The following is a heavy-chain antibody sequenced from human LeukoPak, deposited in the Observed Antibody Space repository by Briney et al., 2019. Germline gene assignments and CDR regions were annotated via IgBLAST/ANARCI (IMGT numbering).Heavy chain of an antibody. J-gene: IGHJ4*02. D-gene: IGHD3-16*01. CDR3: TRAPRGDSYGYFDY. CDR2: IGGYNGNT. Sequence: GESLKISCKGSGYTFTSYGISWVRQAPGQGLEWMGWIGGYNGNTNYAQKLQGRVSMTTDTSTSTAYMDLRSLRSDDTAVYYCTRAPRGDSYGYFDYWGQGTLVTVSS. CDR1: GYTFTSYG. V-gene: IGHV1-18*01.